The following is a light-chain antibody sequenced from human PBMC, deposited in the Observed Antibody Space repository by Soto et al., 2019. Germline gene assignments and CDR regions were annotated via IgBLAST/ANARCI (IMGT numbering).Light chain of an antibody. V-gene: IGKV1-5*03. CDR3: QQYDSYPT. J-gene: IGKJ5*01. CDR1: QTISSW. CDR2: KAS. Sequence: DIQMTQSPSTLSGSVGDRVTITCRASQTISSWLAWYQQKPGKAPKLLIYKASTLKSGVPSRFSGSGSGTDFTLTIYSVQPEDFATYYCQQYDSYPTFGQGTRLEIK.